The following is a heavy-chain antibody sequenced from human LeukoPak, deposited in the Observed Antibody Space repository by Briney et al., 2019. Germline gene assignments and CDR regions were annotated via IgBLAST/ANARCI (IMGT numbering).Heavy chain of an antibody. D-gene: IGHD3-10*01. V-gene: IGHV4-38-2*02. J-gene: IGHJ5*02. CDR3: ARGELLWFGELPYNWFDP. CDR1: GYSISSGYY. Sequence: SETLSLTCTVSGYSISSGYYWGWIRQPPGKGLEWIGSIYHSGSTYYNPSLKSRVTISVDTSKNQFSLKLSSVTAADTAVYYCARGELLWFGELPYNWFDPWGQGTLVTVSS. CDR2: IYHSGST.